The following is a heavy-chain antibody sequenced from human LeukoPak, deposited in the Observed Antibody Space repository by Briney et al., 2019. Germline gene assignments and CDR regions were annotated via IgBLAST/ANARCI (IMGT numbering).Heavy chain of an antibody. CDR2: VHHSGTT. CDR3: ARGHDAIDI. Sequence: SETLSLTCSVSGSSITSDYWSWIRQPPGKGLEWIGYVHHSGTTKYNPSLNSRVTISMDTSKNQLSLKLSSVTAADTAVYYCARGHDAIDIWGQGTMVTVSS. J-gene: IGHJ3*02. CDR1: GSSITSDY. V-gene: IGHV4-59*01.